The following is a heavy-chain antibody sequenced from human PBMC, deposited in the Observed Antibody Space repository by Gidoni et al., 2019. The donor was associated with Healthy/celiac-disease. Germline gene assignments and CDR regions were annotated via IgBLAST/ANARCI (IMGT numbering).Heavy chain of an antibody. CDR2: IYHSGST. D-gene: IGHD2-2*01. CDR1: GGSISSSNW. Sequence: QVQLQESGPGLVKPSGTLSLTCAVYGGSISSSNWWSWVRKHPGNGLEWIGEIYHSGSTNYNPSLKRRVTISVDKSKKQFSRKLGSVTGADADVYDCARQYCSSTSCYGGFDPWGQGTPVTVSS. V-gene: IGHV4-4*02. J-gene: IGHJ5*02. CDR3: ARQYCSSTSCYGGFDP.